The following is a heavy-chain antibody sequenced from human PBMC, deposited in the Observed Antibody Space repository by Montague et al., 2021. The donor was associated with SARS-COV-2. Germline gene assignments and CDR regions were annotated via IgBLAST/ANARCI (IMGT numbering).Heavy chain of an antibody. J-gene: IGHJ6*02. V-gene: IGHV4-59*08. CDR3: GSGQAGDV. Sequence: SETLSLTCTVYGGPLSPFYWSWLRQPPGKGLEWIGYIFYNGNTRYNPSLKSRLTFSVDTSKNQFSLELRSVTAADAGVYCCGSGQAGDVWGQGTTVTVSS. CDR2: IFYNGNT. CDR1: GGPLSPFY.